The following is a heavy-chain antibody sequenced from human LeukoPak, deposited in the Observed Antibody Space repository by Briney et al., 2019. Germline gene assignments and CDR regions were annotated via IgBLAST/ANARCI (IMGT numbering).Heavy chain of an antibody. J-gene: IGHJ3*02. D-gene: IGHD6-13*01. CDR1: GFTFSSYA. CDR2: ISGSGGST. CDR3: AKDQQKIFSAAGAFDI. Sequence: GGSLRLSCAASGFTFSSYAMSWVRQAPGKGLEWVSAISGSGGSTYYADSVKGRFTISRDNSKNTLYLQMNSLRAEDTAVYYCAKDQQKIFSAAGAFDIWGQGTMVTVSS. V-gene: IGHV3-23*01.